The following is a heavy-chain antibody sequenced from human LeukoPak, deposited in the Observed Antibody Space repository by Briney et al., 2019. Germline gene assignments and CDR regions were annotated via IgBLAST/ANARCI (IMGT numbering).Heavy chain of an antibody. D-gene: IGHD2-15*01. Sequence: ASVKVSCKASGYTFTGYYMHWVRQAPGQGLEWMGRINPNSGGTNYAQKFQGRVTMTRDTSISPAYMELSRLRSDDTAVYYCAREGRGYCSGGSCHWGQGTLVTVSS. J-gene: IGHJ4*02. V-gene: IGHV1-2*06. CDR1: GYTFTGYY. CDR3: AREGRGYCSGGSCH. CDR2: INPNSGGT.